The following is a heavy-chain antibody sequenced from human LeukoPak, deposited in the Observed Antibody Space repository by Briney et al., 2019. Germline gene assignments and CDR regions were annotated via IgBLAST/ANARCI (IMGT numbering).Heavy chain of an antibody. CDR1: GYTFTSHG. D-gene: IGHD3-3*02. CDR3: AREWSHFGDY. V-gene: IGHV1-18*01. CDR2: LSPYIGKT. Sequence: ASVKVSCKTSGYTFTSHGIYWVRQAPGQGLEYMGWLSPYIGKTNYAQKLQGRDFMTTDTSTNTAYMELSNLRSDDTAVYYCAREWSHFGDYWGQGALVTVSS. J-gene: IGHJ4*02.